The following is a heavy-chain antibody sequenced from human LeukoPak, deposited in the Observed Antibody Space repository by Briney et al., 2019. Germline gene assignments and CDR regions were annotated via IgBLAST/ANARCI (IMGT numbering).Heavy chain of an antibody. V-gene: IGHV3-23*01. D-gene: IGHD1-1*01. CDR3: ASLGGTGTGALGPDY. J-gene: IGHJ4*02. CDR2: ISGSGGST. Sequence: GGSLRLSCAASGFTFSSYAMSWVRQAPGKGLEWVSAISGSGGSTYYADSVKGRFTISRDNSKNTLYLQMNSLRAEDTALYYCASLGGTGTGALGPDYWGQGTLVTVSS. CDR1: GFTFSSYA.